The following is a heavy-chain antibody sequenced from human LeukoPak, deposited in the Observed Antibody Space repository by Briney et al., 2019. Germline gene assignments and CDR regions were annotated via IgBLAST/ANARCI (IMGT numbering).Heavy chain of an antibody. Sequence: QPGGSLRLSCAASGFSFSAYWMMWVRQAPGTGLEWVANINPAGTETYYVDPVKGRFTISRDNAKNLLYLQMNSLRAEDTAVYYCARFGYVAAVDLWGQGTLVTASS. CDR1: GFSFSAYW. D-gene: IGHD2-15*01. CDR3: ARFGYVAAVDL. J-gene: IGHJ4*02. V-gene: IGHV3-7*01. CDR2: INPAGTET.